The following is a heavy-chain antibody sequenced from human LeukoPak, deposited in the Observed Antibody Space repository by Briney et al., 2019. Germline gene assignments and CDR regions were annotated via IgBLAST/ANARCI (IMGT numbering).Heavy chain of an antibody. CDR3: ARVGYGSGSYYSIDP. V-gene: IGHV4-31*03. D-gene: IGHD3-10*01. Sequence: SQTLSLTCTVSSGSISRGGYYWSWIRQYPGTGLEWIGYIYYSGSTYYNPSLKSRVTISVDTSKNQFSLKLTSVTAADTAVYYCARVGYGSGSYYSIDPWGQGTLVTVSS. J-gene: IGHJ5*02. CDR1: SGSISRGGYY. CDR2: IYYSGST.